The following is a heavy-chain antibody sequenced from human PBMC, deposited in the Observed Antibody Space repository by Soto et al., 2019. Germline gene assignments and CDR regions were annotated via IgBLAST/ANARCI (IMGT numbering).Heavy chain of an antibody. D-gene: IGHD3-10*01. V-gene: IGHV4-39*01. CDR2: VYYSGST. Sequence: PSETLSLTCTVSGGSISTSAYYWDWVRQPPGKGLEWIGSVYYSGSTLYSPSLKSRVSIAIDTSKNQFFLRLNSVTAAETAVYYCARRRGTGLDYWGQGTLVTVSS. CDR3: ARRRGTGLDY. CDR1: GGSISTSAYY. J-gene: IGHJ4*02.